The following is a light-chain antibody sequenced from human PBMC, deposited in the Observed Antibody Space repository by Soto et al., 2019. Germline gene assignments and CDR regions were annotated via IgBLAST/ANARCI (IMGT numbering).Light chain of an antibody. CDR3: QQYNNRPGT. V-gene: IGKV3-15*01. Sequence: EIVLTQSPGTLSVSPGERATLSCRASQSVSSKLAWYQQKPGQAPRLLFYGASTGATGIPARFSGSGSETEFTLSISSLQSEDFAVYYCQQYNNRPGTFGQGTKVDSK. CDR1: QSVSSK. J-gene: IGKJ1*01. CDR2: GAS.